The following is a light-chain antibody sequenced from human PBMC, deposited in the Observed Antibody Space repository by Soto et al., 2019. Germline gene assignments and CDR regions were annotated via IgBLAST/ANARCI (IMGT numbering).Light chain of an antibody. CDR3: SSYTTITTLVT. Sequence: QSALTQPASVSGSPGQSITISCTGSSSDIGGYDYVSWYQHHPGKAPKLIIYDVSNRPSGVSNRFSGSKSGNTASLTISGLQAEDESDYYCSSYTTITTLVTFGGGTKVTVL. V-gene: IGLV2-14*03. CDR1: SSDIGGYDY. CDR2: DVS. J-gene: IGLJ2*01.